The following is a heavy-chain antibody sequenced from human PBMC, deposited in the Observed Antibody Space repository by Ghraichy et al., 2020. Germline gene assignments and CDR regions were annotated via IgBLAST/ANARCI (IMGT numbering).Heavy chain of an antibody. Sequence: SETLSLTCAVYGGSFSGYYWSWIRQPPGKGLEWIGEINHSGSTNYNPSLKSRVTISVDTSKNQFSLKLSSVTAADTAVYYCARGRPFRLRWFDYWGQGTLVTVSS. CDR1: GGSFSGYY. CDR3: ARGRPFRLRWFDY. CDR2: INHSGST. D-gene: IGHD5-12*01. V-gene: IGHV4-34*01. J-gene: IGHJ4*02.